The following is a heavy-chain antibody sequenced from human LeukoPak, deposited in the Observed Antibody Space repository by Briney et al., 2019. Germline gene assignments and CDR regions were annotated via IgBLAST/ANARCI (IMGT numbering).Heavy chain of an antibody. J-gene: IGHJ4*02. D-gene: IGHD6-19*01. V-gene: IGHV3-23*01. CDR2: ISGSGGST. Sequence: PGGSLRLSCAASGFTFSSYGMSWVRQAPGKGLEWVSAISGSGGSTYYADSVKGRFTISRDNSKNTLYLQMNSLRAEDTAVYYCAIRPSIAVAGTGPNDYWGQGTLVTVSS. CDR3: AIRPSIAVAGTGPNDY. CDR1: GFTFSSYG.